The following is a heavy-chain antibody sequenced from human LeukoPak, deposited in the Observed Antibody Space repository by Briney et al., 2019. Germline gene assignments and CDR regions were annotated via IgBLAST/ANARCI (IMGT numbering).Heavy chain of an antibody. CDR1: GGSISSGGYY. CDR3: AREVVLVAAYYFDY. Sequence: TQTLSLTCTVSGGSISSGGYYWSWIRQHPGKGLEWIGYIYYSGSTYYNPSLKSRVTISVDTSKNQFSLKLSSVTAADTAVYYCAREVVLVAAYYFDYWGQGTLVTVSP. J-gene: IGHJ4*02. V-gene: IGHV4-31*03. D-gene: IGHD2-15*01. CDR2: IYYSGST.